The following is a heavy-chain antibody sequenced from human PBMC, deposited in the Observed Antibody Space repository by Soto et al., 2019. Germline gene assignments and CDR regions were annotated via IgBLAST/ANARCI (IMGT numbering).Heavy chain of an antibody. Sequence: PGGSLRLSCVASGFTFSNYGMHWVRQAPGKGLEWVVSISYDGSNKYYGDSVKGRFTISRDISKNTLYLQMNSLRDEDTAVYYCAKKGGPPKSLCDYWGQGTLVTVSS. D-gene: IGHD3-16*01. CDR1: GFTFSNYG. CDR3: AKKGGPPKSLCDY. V-gene: IGHV3-30*18. J-gene: IGHJ4*02. CDR2: ISYDGSNK.